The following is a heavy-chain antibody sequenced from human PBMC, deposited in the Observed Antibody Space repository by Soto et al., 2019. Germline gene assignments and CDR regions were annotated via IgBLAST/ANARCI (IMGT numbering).Heavy chain of an antibody. J-gene: IGHJ6*02. CDR2: VSAGGDMT. Sequence: DVQVLESGGDLVQPGGSLRLSCAASGFTFNSYAMSWVRQAPGKGLEWVSSVSAGGDMTYYSDSVKGRFTISRDNSNNPLYLQMTSLRIEDTALYYCARGDRGGSGSPARYYYSGVDVWGQGTTVTVS. V-gene: IGHV3-23*01. CDR3: ARGDRGGSGSPARYYYSGVDV. D-gene: IGHD3-10*01. CDR1: GFTFNSYA.